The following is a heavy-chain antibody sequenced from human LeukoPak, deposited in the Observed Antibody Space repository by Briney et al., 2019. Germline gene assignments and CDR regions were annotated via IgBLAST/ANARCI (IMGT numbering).Heavy chain of an antibody. V-gene: IGHV1-69*01. CDR3: ASFSYYDFWSGNSWFDP. CDR1: GGTFSSYA. D-gene: IGHD3-3*01. J-gene: IGHJ5*02. Sequence: GSSVKVSCKASGGTFSSYAISWVRQAPGQGLEWKGGIIPIFGTANYAQKFQGRVTITADESTSTAYMELSSLRSEDTAVYYCASFSYYDFWSGNSWFDPWGQGTLVTVS. CDR2: IIPIFGTA.